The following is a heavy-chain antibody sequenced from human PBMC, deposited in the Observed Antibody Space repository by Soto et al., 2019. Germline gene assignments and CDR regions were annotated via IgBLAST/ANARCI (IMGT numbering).Heavy chain of an antibody. CDR1: GYTFTSYG. D-gene: IGHD2-2*01. Sequence: ASVKVSCKASGYTFTSYGISWVRQAPGQGLEWMGWISAYNGNTNYAQKLQGRVTMTTDTSTSTAYMELRSLRSDDTAVYYCARAHGPVDCSSTSCYDLFFDYWGQGTLVTVSS. CDR3: ARAHGPVDCSSTSCYDLFFDY. V-gene: IGHV1-18*01. J-gene: IGHJ4*02. CDR2: ISAYNGNT.